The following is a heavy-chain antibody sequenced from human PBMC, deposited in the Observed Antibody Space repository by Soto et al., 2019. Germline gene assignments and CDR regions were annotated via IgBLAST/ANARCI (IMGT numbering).Heavy chain of an antibody. CDR3: ARAVTTAEYYYYMDV. CDR1: GGTFSSYT. Sequence: QVQLVQSGAEVKKPGSSVKVSCKASGGTFSSYTISWVRQAPGQGLEWMGRIIPILGIANYAQKFQGRVTITADKSTSTAYMELSSLRSEDTAVYYCARAVTTAEYYYYMDVWGKGPRSPSP. D-gene: IGHD4-17*01. J-gene: IGHJ6*03. V-gene: IGHV1-69*02. CDR2: IIPILGIA.